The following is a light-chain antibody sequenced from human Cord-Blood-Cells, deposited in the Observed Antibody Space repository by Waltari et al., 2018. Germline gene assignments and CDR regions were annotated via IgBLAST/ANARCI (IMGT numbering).Light chain of an antibody. V-gene: IGKV4-1*01. J-gene: IGKJ3*01. CDR3: QQYYSTPFT. CDR1: QSVLYSSHNKNY. CDR2: GAS. Sequence: DIVMTQSPDSLAVSLGERATINCKSSQSVLYSSHNKNYLAWDQQKPGQPPKQLIYGASTREAGVPDRFSGSWSGTDFTLTVSSLQAEDVAVYYCQQYYSTPFTVGPGTKVDIK.